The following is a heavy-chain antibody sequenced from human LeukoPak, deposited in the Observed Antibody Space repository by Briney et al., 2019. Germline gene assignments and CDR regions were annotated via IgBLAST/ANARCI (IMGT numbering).Heavy chain of an antibody. Sequence: GGSLRLSCAASGFTFSSYAMHWVRKAPGKGLEYVSAISSNGGSTYYANSVKGRFTISRDNSKNTLYLQMGSLRAEDMAVYYCAKGRQQWSTFDALDIWGQGTMVTVSS. CDR2: ISSNGGST. D-gene: IGHD5-18*01. CDR3: AKGRQQWSTFDALDI. CDR1: GFTFSSYA. J-gene: IGHJ3*02. V-gene: IGHV3-64*01.